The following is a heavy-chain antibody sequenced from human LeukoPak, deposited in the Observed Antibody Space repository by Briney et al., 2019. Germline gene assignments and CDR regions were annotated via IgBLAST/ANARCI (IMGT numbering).Heavy chain of an antibody. CDR1: GFTFSSYS. V-gene: IGHV3-21*01. D-gene: IGHD2-15*01. CDR3: AGDRSKADPFRVLQFCGMDV. CDR2: ISSSSSYI. J-gene: IGHJ6*02. Sequence: GGSLRLSCAASGFTFSSYSMNWVRQAPGKGLEWVSSISSSSSYIYYADSVKGRFTISRDNAKNSLYLQMNSLRAEDTAVYYCAGDRSKADPFRVLQFCGMDVWGQGTTVTVSS.